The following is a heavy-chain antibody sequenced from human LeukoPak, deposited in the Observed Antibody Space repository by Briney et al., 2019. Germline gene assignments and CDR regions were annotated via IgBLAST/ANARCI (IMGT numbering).Heavy chain of an antibody. D-gene: IGHD5-18*01. Sequence: GRSLRLSCAASGFTLDDYAMHWVRQAPGKGLEWVSGISWDSGSIGYADSVKGRFTISRDNAKNSLYLQMNSLRAEDTALYYCAKDIGDTAHYYYGMDVWGQGTTVTVSS. CDR1: GFTLDDYA. V-gene: IGHV3-9*01. J-gene: IGHJ6*02. CDR2: ISWDSGSI. CDR3: AKDIGDTAHYYYGMDV.